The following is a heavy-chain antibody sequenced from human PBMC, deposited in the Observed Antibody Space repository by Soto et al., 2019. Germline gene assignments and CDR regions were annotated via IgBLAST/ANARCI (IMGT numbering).Heavy chain of an antibody. V-gene: IGHV1-46*01. D-gene: IGHD2-2*01. Sequence: VASVKVSGKASGYTFTSYYMHWVRQAPGQGLEWMGIINPSGGSTSYAQKFQGRVTMTRDTSTSTVYMELSSLRSEDTAVYYCATRAYQLLPSLDYWGQGTLVTVSS. CDR3: ATRAYQLLPSLDY. CDR1: GYTFTSYY. CDR2: INPSGGST. J-gene: IGHJ4*02.